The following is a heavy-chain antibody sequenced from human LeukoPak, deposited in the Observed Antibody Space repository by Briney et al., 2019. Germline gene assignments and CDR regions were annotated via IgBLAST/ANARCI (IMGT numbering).Heavy chain of an antibody. CDR1: GYTFTAYY. V-gene: IGHV1-2*02. Sequence: ASVTVSCKASGYTFTAYYMHWVRQAPGLGLEWMGWINPNSGDTKYAQKFQGRVTMTRDTSISTAYMDLSSLRSDDTAFYYCARDGTTVVGATIPFDYWGQGTLVTVSS. CDR3: ARDGTTVVGATIPFDY. CDR2: INPNSGDT. J-gene: IGHJ4*02. D-gene: IGHD1-26*01.